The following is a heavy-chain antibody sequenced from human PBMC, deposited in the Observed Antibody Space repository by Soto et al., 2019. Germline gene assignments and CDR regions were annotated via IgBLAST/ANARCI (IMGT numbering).Heavy chain of an antibody. CDR2: IYSGGST. J-gene: IGHJ6*02. V-gene: IGHV3-53*01. CDR3: ARVDSGSYYYYGMDV. D-gene: IGHD1-26*01. Sequence: GGSLRLSCAASGFSVSRNYMSWVRQAPGKGLEWVSVIYSGGSTYYADSVKGRFTISRDNSKNTLYLQMNSLRAEDTAVYYRARVDSGSYYYYGMDVWGQGTTVTVSS. CDR1: GFSVSRNY.